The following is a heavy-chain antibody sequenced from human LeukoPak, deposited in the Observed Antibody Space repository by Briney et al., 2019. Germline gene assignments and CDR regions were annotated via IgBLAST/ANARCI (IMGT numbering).Heavy chain of an antibody. CDR2: INPSGGTT. D-gene: IGHD4-17*01. Sequence: EASVKVSCKSSGYTFTSYYMHWVRQAPGQGLEWMGIINPSGGTTTYAQKFQGRVTMTRDTSTSTVYLELSSLRPEDTAVYYCARDYGDNNFDYWGQGTLVTVSS. J-gene: IGHJ4*02. V-gene: IGHV1-46*03. CDR3: ARDYGDNNFDY. CDR1: GYTFTSYY.